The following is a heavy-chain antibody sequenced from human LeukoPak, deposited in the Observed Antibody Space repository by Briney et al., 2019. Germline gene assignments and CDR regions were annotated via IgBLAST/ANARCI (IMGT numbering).Heavy chain of an antibody. V-gene: IGHV3-33*01. CDR3: ARDQGDIAAVAFGP. CDR2: IWYDGSNK. D-gene: IGHD6-13*01. CDR1: GFTFSSYG. J-gene: IGHJ5*02. Sequence: GGSLRLSCTASGFTFSSYGMHWVRQAPGKGLEWVAVIWYDGSNKYYADSVRGRFTISRDNSKNTLYLQMNSLRAEDTAVYYCARDQGDIAAVAFGPWGQGTLVTVSS.